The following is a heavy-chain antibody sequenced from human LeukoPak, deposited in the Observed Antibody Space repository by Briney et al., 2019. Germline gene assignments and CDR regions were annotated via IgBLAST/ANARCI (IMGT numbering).Heavy chain of an antibody. CDR3: AELGITMIGGV. D-gene: IGHD3-10*02. CDR1: GFTVSSNY. J-gene: IGHJ6*04. V-gene: IGHV3-48*03. Sequence: HPGGSLRLSCAVSGFTVSSNYMNWVRQAPGKGLEWVSYISSSGSTIYYADSVKGRFTISRDNAKNSLYLQMNSLRAEDTAVYYCAELGITMIGGVWGKGTTVTISS. CDR2: ISSSGSTI.